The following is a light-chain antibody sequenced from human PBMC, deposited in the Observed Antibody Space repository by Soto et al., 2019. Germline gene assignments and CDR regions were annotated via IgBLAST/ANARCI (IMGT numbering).Light chain of an antibody. CDR1: SSDVGDYNY. V-gene: IGLV2-14*01. CDR2: EVS. Sequence: QSALTQPASVSASPGQSITISCTGTSSDVGDYNYVSWYQQHPGKAPELMIYEVSNRPSGVSNRFSGSKSGNTASLTISGLQAEDEADYYCSSYTSSSTWVFGGGTKLTVL. CDR3: SSYTSSSTWV. J-gene: IGLJ3*02.